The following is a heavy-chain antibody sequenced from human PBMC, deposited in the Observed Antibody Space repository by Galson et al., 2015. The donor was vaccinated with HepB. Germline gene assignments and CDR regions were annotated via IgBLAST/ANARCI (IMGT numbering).Heavy chain of an antibody. CDR2: IYSGGST. CDR1: GFTVSSNY. J-gene: IGHJ4*02. V-gene: IGHV3-53*01. CDR3: ARGSRGATENFDY. Sequence: SLRLSCAASGFTVSSNYMSWVRQAPGKGLEWVSVIYSGGSTYYADSVKGRFTISRDNSKNTLYLQMNSLRAEDTAVYYCARGSRGATENFDYWGQGTLVTVSS. D-gene: IGHD1-26*01.